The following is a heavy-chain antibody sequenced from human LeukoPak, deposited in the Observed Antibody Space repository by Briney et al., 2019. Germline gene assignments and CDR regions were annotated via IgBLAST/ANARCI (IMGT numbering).Heavy chain of an antibody. CDR3: ARYDSRGSASTRFDY. V-gene: IGHV4-38-2*01. J-gene: IGHJ4*02. CDR1: GYSLGKNYY. D-gene: IGHD3-16*01. Sequence: SETLSLTCAVSGYSLGKNYYWGWIRQPPGKGLEWIGRIYGTGSTSYNPSLMNRVTMSVDTSKNHFSLKLTSVTPADTAVYYCARYDSRGSASTRFDYWGQGILVTISS. CDR2: IYGTGST.